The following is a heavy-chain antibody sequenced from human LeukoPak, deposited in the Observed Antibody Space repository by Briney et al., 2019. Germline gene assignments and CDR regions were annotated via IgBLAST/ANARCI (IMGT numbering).Heavy chain of an antibody. CDR1: GFTFSSYA. CDR3: ARDETKRGYSYGTSPFNY. D-gene: IGHD5-18*01. J-gene: IGHJ4*02. V-gene: IGHV3-30*04. Sequence: GGSLRLSCAASGFTFSSYALHWVRQAPGKGLERVALISNDGSNQYYADSVKGRFTISRDNSKNTVYLQMNSLRVEDTAVYYCARDETKRGYSYGTSPFNYWGQGTLVTVSS. CDR2: ISNDGSNQ.